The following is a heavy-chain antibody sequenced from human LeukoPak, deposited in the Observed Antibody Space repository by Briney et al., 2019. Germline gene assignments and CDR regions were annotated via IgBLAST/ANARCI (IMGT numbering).Heavy chain of an antibody. Sequence: GRSLRLSCAASGFTFSTYAMHWVRQAPGKGLEWVAVIAYDGSNKYYADSVKGRFTISRDNSKNTLYLQMSSLRAEDTALYYCARDRPMITIFGVVPFFDYWGQGTLVTVSS. V-gene: IGHV3-30-3*01. J-gene: IGHJ4*02. CDR2: IAYDGSNK. CDR1: GFTFSTYA. CDR3: ARDRPMITIFGVVPFFDY. D-gene: IGHD3-3*01.